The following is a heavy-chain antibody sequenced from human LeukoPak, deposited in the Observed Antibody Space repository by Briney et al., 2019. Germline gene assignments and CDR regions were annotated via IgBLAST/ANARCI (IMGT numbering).Heavy chain of an antibody. CDR3: ARLKYSGHDHGVFDF. CDR2: IYYSGST. J-gene: IGHJ4*02. Sequence: SETLSLTCSVSGGSISSYYWSWIRQPPGKGLEWIGYIYYSGSTNYNPSLKSRVTMSVDTSKNQFSLKLSSVTAADTAVYYCARLKYSGHDHGVFDFWGQGTLVTVSS. V-gene: IGHV4-59*01. CDR1: GGSISSYY. D-gene: IGHD5-12*01.